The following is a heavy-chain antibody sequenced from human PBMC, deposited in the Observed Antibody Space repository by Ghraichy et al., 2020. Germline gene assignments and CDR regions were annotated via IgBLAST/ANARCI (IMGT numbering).Heavy chain of an antibody. CDR1: GGSISGYY. CDR2: ISSIGNT. CDR3: ARLDYYNSGWGWIDY. Sequence: SETLSLTCTVSGGSISGYYWSWIRQPPGKGLEWIRYISSIGNTNYNPSLRGRVTISIDTSKNQFSLKLSSVTAADTAMFYCARLDYYNSGWGWIDYWGQGTLVTVSS. D-gene: IGHD6-19*01. J-gene: IGHJ4*02. V-gene: IGHV4-59*08.